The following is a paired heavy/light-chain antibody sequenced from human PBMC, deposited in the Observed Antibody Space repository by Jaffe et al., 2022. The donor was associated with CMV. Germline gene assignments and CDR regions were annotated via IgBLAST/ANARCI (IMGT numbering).Light chain of an antibody. CDR2: DVS. Sequence: QSALTQPRSVSGSPGQSVTISCTGSSSNVGDYNHVSWYQQVPGRAPKLMIYDVSKRPSGVPDRFSGSKSGNTASLTISGLLADDEADYYCCSFTGTYTWVFGGGTKLTVL. V-gene: IGLV2-11*01. J-gene: IGLJ3*02. CDR3: CSFTGTYTWV. CDR1: SSNVGDYNH.
Heavy chain of an antibody. Sequence: QVQLVESGGGVVQPGRSLRLSCAASGFSFSSHAMHWVRQAPGYGLEWVAVTSYDENNKYYADSVKGRFTISRDNSKNTLYLQMNSLRAEDTAVYSCARSGDGGYCSTTNCYNAPDYWGQGTLVTVSS. CDR2: TSYDENNK. CDR3: ARSGDGGYCSTTNCYNAPDY. CDR1: GFSFSSHA. V-gene: IGHV3-30*03. D-gene: IGHD2-2*02. J-gene: IGHJ4*02.